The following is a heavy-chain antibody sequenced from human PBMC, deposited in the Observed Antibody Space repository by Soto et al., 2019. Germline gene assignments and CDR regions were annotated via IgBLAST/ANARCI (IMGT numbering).Heavy chain of an antibody. V-gene: IGHV1-69*13. D-gene: IGHD2-2*01. CDR2: IIPIFGTA. CDR3: ARAPIVVVPAALYYYYGMDV. Sequence: SVKVSCKASGGTFSSYAISWVRQSPGQGLEWMGGIIPIFGTANYAQKFQGRVTITADESTSTAYMELSSLRSEDTAVYYCARAPIVVVPAALYYYYGMDVWGQGTTVTVSS. CDR1: GGTFSSYA. J-gene: IGHJ6*02.